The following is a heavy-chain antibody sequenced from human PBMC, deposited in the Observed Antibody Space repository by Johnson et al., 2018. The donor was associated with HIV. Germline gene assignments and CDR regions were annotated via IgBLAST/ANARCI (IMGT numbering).Heavy chain of an antibody. CDR2: INVDGSEK. CDR1: GFTFSSCW. V-gene: IGHV3-7*01. Sequence: VQLVESGGDLVQPGGSLRLSCAASGFTFSSCWMTWVRQAPGKGLEWVANINVDGSEKFYVDSVKGRFTISRDNVNNSVFLLLNSLRVEDTAVYFCARAHLIFPKNAFDIWGQGTMVTVSS. J-gene: IGHJ3*02. CDR3: ARAHLIFPKNAFDI. D-gene: IGHD3-3*02.